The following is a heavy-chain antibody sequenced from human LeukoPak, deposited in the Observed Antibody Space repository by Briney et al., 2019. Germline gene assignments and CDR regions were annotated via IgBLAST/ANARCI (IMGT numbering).Heavy chain of an antibody. J-gene: IGHJ4*02. Sequence: ASVKVSCKASGGTFSSYTISWVRQAPGQGLEWMGRIIPILGIADYAQKFQGRVTITADKSTSTAYMELSSLRSEDTAVYYCARVGAGYSSGWFDYWGQGTLVTVSS. V-gene: IGHV1-69*02. CDR2: IIPILGIA. CDR3: ARVGAGYSSGWFDY. D-gene: IGHD6-19*01. CDR1: GGTFSSYT.